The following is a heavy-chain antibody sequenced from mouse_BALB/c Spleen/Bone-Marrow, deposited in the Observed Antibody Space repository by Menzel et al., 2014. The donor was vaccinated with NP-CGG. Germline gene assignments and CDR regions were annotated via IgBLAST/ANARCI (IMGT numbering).Heavy chain of an antibody. CDR3: ARGNPLYAMDY. D-gene: IGHD2-1*01. V-gene: IGHV1-7*01. CDR2: INPSTGYT. CDR1: GYTFTGYW. Sequence: VKLQESGAELAKPGASVKMSCKASGYTFTGYWMHWVKQRPGQSLEWIGYINPSTGYTDYNQKFNDKATLAADKSSSTAYMQLSSLTSKDSAVYYCARGNPLYAMDYWGQGTSVTVSS. J-gene: IGHJ4*01.